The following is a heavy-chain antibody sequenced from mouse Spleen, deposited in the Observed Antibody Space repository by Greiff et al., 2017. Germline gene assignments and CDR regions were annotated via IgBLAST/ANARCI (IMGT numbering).Heavy chain of an antibody. J-gene: IGHJ4*01. CDR2: ISSGGSYT. V-gene: IGHV5-6*01. D-gene: IGHD2-3*01. Sequence: EVQRVESGGDLVKPGGSLKLSCAASGFTFSSYGMSWVRQTPDKRLEWVATISSGGSYTYYPDSVKGRFTISRDNAKNTLYLQMSSLKSEDTAMYYCARHDGHYAMDYWGQGTSVTVSS. CDR3: ARHDGHYAMDY. CDR1: GFTFSSYG.